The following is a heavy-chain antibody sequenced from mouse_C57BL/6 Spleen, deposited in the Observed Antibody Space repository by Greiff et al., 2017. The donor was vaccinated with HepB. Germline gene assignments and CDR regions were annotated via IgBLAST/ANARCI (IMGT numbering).Heavy chain of an antibody. CDR1: GFPFSSYG. CDR3: ARSNYEENYFDY. J-gene: IGHJ2*01. CDR2: ISSGCSYT. V-gene: IGHV5-6*02. Sequence: VKLVESGGDLVKPGGSLKLSCAASGFPFSSYGMSWVRQTPDERLEWVATISSGCSYTYYPDSVQGRFTISRDNAKNTLYLQMSSLKSEDKAMDYWARSNYEENYFDYWGQGTTLTVSS. D-gene: IGHD2-5*01.